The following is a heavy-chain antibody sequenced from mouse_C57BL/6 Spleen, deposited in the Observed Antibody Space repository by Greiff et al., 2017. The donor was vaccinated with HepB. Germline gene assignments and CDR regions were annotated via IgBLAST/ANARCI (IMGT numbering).Heavy chain of an antibody. J-gene: IGHJ3*01. Sequence: QVQLKQSGAELARPGASVKMSCKASGYTFTSYTMHWVKQRPGQGLEWIGYINPSSGYTKYNQKFKDKATLTADKSSSTAYMQLSSLTSEDSAVYYCAREGGYDYDGAWFAYWGQGTLVTVSA. CDR3: AREGGYDYDGAWFAY. CDR2: INPSSGYT. CDR1: GYTFTSYT. V-gene: IGHV1-4*01. D-gene: IGHD2-4*01.